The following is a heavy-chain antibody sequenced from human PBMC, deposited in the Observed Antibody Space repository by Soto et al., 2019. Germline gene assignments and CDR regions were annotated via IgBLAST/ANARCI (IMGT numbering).Heavy chain of an antibody. D-gene: IGHD2-2*01. V-gene: IGHV4-59*02. Sequence: SETLSLTCSFSGDSVTTHYLTWIRQSPERGLEWIAYMHYTGFSHYNPSLKSRLTISVDKSKNQFTLQLTSVTVADPAVYYCARGRGGWFINQLLNAFDIWGQGTMVTVSS. CDR2: MHYTGFS. CDR3: ARGRGGWFINQLLNAFDI. J-gene: IGHJ3*02. CDR1: GDSVTTHY.